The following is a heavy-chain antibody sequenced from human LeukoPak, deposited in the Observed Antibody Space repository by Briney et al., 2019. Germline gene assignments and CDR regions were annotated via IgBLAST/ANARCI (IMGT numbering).Heavy chain of an antibody. CDR1: GFNFSDSR. V-gene: IGHV3-7*04. Sequence: PGGSLRLSCVTSGFNFSDSRMTWVRQAPGKGLQWVANVNRDGTEKHFLDSVEGRFTISRDNAKKSIYLQMSSLRPQDTAVYFCVRGDWYFESWGQGTLVTVSS. D-gene: IGHD2-21*01. CDR3: VRGDWYFES. CDR2: VNRDGTEK. J-gene: IGHJ4*02.